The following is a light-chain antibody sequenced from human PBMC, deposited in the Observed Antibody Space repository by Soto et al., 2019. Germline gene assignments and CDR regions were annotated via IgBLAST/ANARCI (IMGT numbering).Light chain of an antibody. CDR1: QSISSL. Sequence: DIHMTQSPSTLSASVGDRVTITCRASQSISSLLAWYQQKPGKPPKLVISKASSLQREVPSTFSGSGSGTEFTLTISSLQPDDFATYYCQQYKSYYTFGQGTKLEIK. CDR3: QQYKSYYT. J-gene: IGKJ2*01. CDR2: KAS. V-gene: IGKV1-5*03.